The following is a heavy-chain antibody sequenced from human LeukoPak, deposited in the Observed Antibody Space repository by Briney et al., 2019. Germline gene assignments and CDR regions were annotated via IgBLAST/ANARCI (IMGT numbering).Heavy chain of an antibody. J-gene: IGHJ5*02. D-gene: IGHD6-13*01. CDR2: IYYSGRT. CDR1: GGSIGSYY. Sequence: SETLSLTCIVSGGSIGSYYWSWIRQPPGKGLEWIGYIYYSGRTNYNPSLKSRVTISVDTSKNQFSLKLSSVTAADTAVYYCARDQAAAGHNWFDPWGQGTLVTVSS. CDR3: ARDQAAAGHNWFDP. V-gene: IGHV4-59*01.